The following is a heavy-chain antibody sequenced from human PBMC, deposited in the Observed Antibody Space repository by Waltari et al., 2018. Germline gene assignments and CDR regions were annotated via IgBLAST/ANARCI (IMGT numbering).Heavy chain of an antibody. CDR3: ARDGYNASPILRYYYGLDV. Sequence: EVQMVESGGGLVQPGGSLRLSCVPSGFIFKTYWMHWFRQVPGKGLVWVARIYIDGSSSNYADSVEGRFTISRDNVKNTLYLQMNNLRAEDTAVYYCARDGYNASPILRYYYGLDVWGQGTTVTVSS. CDR2: IYIDGSSS. J-gene: IGHJ6*02. CDR1: GFIFKTYW. D-gene: IGHD3-9*01. V-gene: IGHV3-74*01.